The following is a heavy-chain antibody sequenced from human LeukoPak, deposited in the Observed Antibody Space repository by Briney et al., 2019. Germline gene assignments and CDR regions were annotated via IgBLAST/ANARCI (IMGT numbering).Heavy chain of an antibody. J-gene: IGHJ4*02. CDR2: INPNSGGT. Sequence: ASVKVSCKASGYTFTGYYMHWVRQAPGQGLEWMGRINPNSGGTNYAQKFQGRVTMTRDTSISTAYMELSRLRSDDTAVYYCARDYRSGSHRFDYWGQGTLVTVSS. D-gene: IGHD3-3*01. CDR1: GYTFTGYY. V-gene: IGHV1-2*06. CDR3: ARDYRSGSHRFDY.